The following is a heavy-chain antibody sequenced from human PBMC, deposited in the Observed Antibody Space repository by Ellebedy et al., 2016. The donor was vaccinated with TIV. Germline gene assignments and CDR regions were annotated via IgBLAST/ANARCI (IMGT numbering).Heavy chain of an antibody. CDR2: IYPGHSNT. D-gene: IGHD1-26*01. J-gene: IGHJ3*02. V-gene: IGHV5-51*01. CDR1: GYSFTSYW. Sequence: KVSCKGSGYSFTSYWIGWVRQMPGKGLEWMGIIYPGHSNTRYSPSFQGQVTISADMSISTAYLQWSSLKASGTAMYYCASRRGGNYRDALDIWGQGTMVTVSS. CDR3: ASRRGGNYRDALDI.